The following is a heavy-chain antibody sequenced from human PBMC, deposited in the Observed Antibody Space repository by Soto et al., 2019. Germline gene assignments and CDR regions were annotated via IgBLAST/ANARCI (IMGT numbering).Heavy chain of an antibody. CDR2: IYYSGST. Sequence: SETLSLTCTVSGGSISSSSYYWGWIRQPPGKGLEWIGSIYYSGSTYYNPSLKSRVTISVDTSKNQFSLKLSSVTAADTAVYYCARLDIVVVPAALDYWGQGTLVTVSS. V-gene: IGHV4-39*01. CDR3: ARLDIVVVPAALDY. D-gene: IGHD2-2*03. J-gene: IGHJ4*02. CDR1: GGSISSSSYY.